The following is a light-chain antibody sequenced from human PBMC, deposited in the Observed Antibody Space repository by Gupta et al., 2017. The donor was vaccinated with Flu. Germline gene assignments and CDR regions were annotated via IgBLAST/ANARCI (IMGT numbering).Light chain of an antibody. J-gene: IGKJ4*01. CDR3: QQSYTLPLT. V-gene: IGKV1-39*01. CDR1: QNISSY. CDR2: PAS. Sequence: SVGDRVTLTCRASQNISSYLNWYQQKPGRAPKVLIYPASSLQSGVPSRFSASGSGTDFTLTISSLQPEDFATYYCQQSYTLPLTFGGGTKVEIK.